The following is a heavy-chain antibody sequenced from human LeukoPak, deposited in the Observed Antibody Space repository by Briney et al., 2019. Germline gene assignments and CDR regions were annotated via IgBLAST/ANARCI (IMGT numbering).Heavy chain of an antibody. CDR1: GGSISSNY. J-gene: IGHJ4*02. CDR3: ATGPRVVTTLDY. D-gene: IGHD2-21*02. Sequence: SETLSLTCTLSGGSISSNYWSWIRQPPGKGLEWIGYIYYSGSTHYNPSPKSRVTISVDTSKNQFSLKLSSVTAADTAVYYCATGPRVVTTLDYWGQGTLVTVSS. V-gene: IGHV4-59*08. CDR2: IYYSGST.